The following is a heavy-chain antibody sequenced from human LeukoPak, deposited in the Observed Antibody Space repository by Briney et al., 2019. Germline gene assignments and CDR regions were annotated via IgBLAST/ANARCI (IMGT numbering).Heavy chain of an antibody. D-gene: IGHD2-2*01. CDR2: INHSGST. V-gene: IGHV4-34*01. CDR1: GGSFSGYY. Sequence: PSETLSLTCAVYGGSFSGYYWSWIRQPPGKGLEWIGEINHSGSTNYSPSLESRVTISVDTSKNQFSLKLSSVTAADTAVYYCARGLEKDIVVVPAEDWGQGTLVTVSS. J-gene: IGHJ4*02. CDR3: ARGLEKDIVVVPAED.